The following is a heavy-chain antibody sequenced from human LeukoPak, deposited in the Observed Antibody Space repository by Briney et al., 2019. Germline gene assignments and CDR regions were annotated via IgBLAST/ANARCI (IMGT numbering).Heavy chain of an antibody. J-gene: IGHJ6*03. CDR2: MRYDGSNK. CDR3: ARKGQLWSENYYYYMDV. Sequence: GGSLRLSCAASGFTFSSYGMHWVRQAPGKGLEWVAFMRYDGSNKYYADSVKGRFTISRDNAKNSLYLQMNSLRAEDTALYYCARKGQLWSENYYYYMDVWGKGTTVTVSS. CDR1: GFTFSSYG. D-gene: IGHD5-18*01. V-gene: IGHV3-30*02.